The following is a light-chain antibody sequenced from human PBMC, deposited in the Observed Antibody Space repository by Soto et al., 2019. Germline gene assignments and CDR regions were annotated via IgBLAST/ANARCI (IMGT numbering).Light chain of an antibody. CDR2: GAS. J-gene: IGKJ1*01. Sequence: EIVLTQSPGTLSLSPGESAALSCRASQSVSNNFVAWYQRKSGQAPRLLIYGASYRATDIPYRFTGSGSGTDFTLTITRLEPDDLAVYYCQQYGGSPPTFGQGTKVEVK. CDR1: QSVSNNF. CDR3: QQYGGSPPT. V-gene: IGKV3-20*01.